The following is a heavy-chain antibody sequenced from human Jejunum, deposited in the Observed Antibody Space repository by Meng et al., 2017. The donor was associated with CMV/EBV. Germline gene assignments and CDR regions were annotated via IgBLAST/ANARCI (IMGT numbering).Heavy chain of an antibody. D-gene: IGHD1-26*01. Sequence: FAFSVHYMDWVRQAPGKGLEWVSRIRKKTDSYTTEYAASVKGRFTISRDDSKNSLYLQMNSLKTEDTAVYFCARTVVGVSTDAFDIWGQGTMVTVSS. CDR3: ARTVVGVSTDAFDI. CDR1: FAFSVHY. CDR2: IRKKTDSYTT. J-gene: IGHJ3*02. V-gene: IGHV3-72*01.